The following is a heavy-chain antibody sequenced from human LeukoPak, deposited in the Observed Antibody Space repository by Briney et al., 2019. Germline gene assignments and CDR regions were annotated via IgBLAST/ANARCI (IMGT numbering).Heavy chain of an antibody. D-gene: IGHD3-10*01. CDR1: GFTFSNYG. CDR3: ATQPNYGSGSYRGYFDY. Sequence: PGGSLRLSCAASGFTFSNYGMSWVRQAPGKGLEWVSAISGSGGSTYYADSVKGRFTISRDNSKNTLYLQMNSLRAEDTAVYYCATQPNYGSGSYRGYFDYWGQGTLVTVSS. CDR2: ISGSGGST. J-gene: IGHJ4*02. V-gene: IGHV3-23*01.